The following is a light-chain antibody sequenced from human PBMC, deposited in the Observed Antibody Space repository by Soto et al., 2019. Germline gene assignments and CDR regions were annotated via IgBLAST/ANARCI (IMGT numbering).Light chain of an antibody. V-gene: IGKV1-12*01. CDR3: QQVKGFPLT. Sequence: DIQMTQSPSSVSAFVGDRVAITCRASHDIARWLAWYQQQPGKAPRLPIYAASSLQSGVPTRFSGSGSGTDFTLTITNLQPEDSAVYYCQQVKGFPLTFGGGTKVDIK. J-gene: IGKJ4*01. CDR2: AAS. CDR1: HDIARW.